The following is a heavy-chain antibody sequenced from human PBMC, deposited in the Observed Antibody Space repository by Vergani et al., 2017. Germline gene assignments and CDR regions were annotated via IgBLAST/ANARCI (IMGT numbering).Heavy chain of an antibody. V-gene: IGHV6-1*01. CDR1: GDSVSSNTAA. J-gene: IGHJ6*03. CDR3: AREVVVVPAAIKYYYYYMDV. D-gene: IGHD2-2*01. CDR2: TYYRSKWYN. Sequence: QVQLQQSGPGLVKPSQTLSLTCAISGDSVSSNTAAWNWIRQSPSRGLEWLGRTYYRSKWYNNYAVSVKSRITINPDTSKNQFSLQLNSVTPEDTAVYYCAREVVVVPAAIKYYYYYMDVWVKGTTVTVSS.